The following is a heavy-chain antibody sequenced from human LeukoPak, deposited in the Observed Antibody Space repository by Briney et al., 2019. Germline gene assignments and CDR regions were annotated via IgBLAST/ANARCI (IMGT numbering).Heavy chain of an antibody. CDR2: IIPIFGTA. D-gene: IGHD6-19*01. J-gene: IGHJ4*02. Sequence: ASVKVSCKASGGTFSSYAISWVRQAPGQGLEWMGGIIPIFGTANYAQKFQGRVTITADESTSTAYMELSSLRSEDTAVYYCARGAVAGTVRFDYWGQGTLVTVSS. V-gene: IGHV1-69*13. CDR1: GGTFSSYA. CDR3: ARGAVAGTVRFDY.